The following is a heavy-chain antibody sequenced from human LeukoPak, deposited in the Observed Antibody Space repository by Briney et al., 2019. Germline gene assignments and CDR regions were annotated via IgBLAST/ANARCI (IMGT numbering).Heavy chain of an antibody. Sequence: GGSLRLSCAASGFTVSSNYMSWVRQAPGKGLEWVSVIYSGGSTYYADSVKGRFTISRDNSKNTLYLQMNSLRAEDTAVYYCAKDKTFKYYYDSTPWGQGTLVTVSS. D-gene: IGHD3-22*01. J-gene: IGHJ5*02. CDR1: GFTVSSNY. V-gene: IGHV3-66*01. CDR2: IYSGGST. CDR3: AKDKTFKYYYDSTP.